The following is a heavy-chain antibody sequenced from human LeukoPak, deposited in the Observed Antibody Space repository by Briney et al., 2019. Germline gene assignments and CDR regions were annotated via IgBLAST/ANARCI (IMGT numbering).Heavy chain of an antibody. CDR2: MNPNSGNT. CDR1: GYTFTSYD. Sequence: ASVKVSCKASGYTFTSYDINWVRQATGQGLEWMGWMNPNSGNTGYAQKFQGRVTITRNTSISTAYMELSSLRSDDTAVYYCARVVKYSSSTFDYWGQGTLVTVSS. J-gene: IGHJ4*02. V-gene: IGHV1-8*03. CDR3: ARVVKYSSSTFDY. D-gene: IGHD6-6*01.